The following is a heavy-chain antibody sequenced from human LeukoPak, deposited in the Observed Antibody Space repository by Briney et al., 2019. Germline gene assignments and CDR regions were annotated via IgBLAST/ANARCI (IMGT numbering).Heavy chain of an antibody. Sequence: PGGSLRLSCAASGFTFSPYWMHWVRQAPGKGLVWVSPIKSDGSSTSYADSVKGRFTISRDNAKNTLYLQMNSLRAEDTAVYYCARDYSYGMDVWGQGTTVTVSS. V-gene: IGHV3-74*01. CDR2: IKSDGSST. CDR1: GFTFSPYW. J-gene: IGHJ6*02. CDR3: ARDYSYGMDV. D-gene: IGHD2-21*01.